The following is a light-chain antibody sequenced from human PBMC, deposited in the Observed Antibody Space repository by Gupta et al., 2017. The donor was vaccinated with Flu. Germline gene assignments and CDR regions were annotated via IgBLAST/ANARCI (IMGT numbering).Light chain of an antibody. CDR3: SSYTSSNSWE. CDR2: EVI. CDR1: PSYVCGYNY. Sequence: SALPPPSSVSGSPGQSIPISCTRPPSYVCGYNYFSWYQPHPGKAPKLLNYEVINRPSGVSNRFSGSKSGNTASLTISGLQAEDEADYYCSSYTSSNSWEVGGGTKLTVL. V-gene: IGLV2-14*01. J-gene: IGLJ3*02.